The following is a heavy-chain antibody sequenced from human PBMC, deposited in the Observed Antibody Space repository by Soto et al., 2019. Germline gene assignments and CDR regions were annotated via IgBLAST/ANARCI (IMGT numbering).Heavy chain of an antibody. D-gene: IGHD4-17*01. CDR1: GFIFNDYA. V-gene: IGHV3-23*01. J-gene: IGHJ2*01. CDR3: AKDRMRSDYGIDWYFDL. CDR2: ISGSGADT. Sequence: EVQLLESGGGLEQPGGSLKLSCAASGFIFNDYALSWVRQAPVKGLEWVSAISGSGADTNYADSVRGRFTVSRDNSKNTLYLRMDSLRPEDTAVYFFAKDRMRSDYGIDWYFDLWGRGTLVTVSS.